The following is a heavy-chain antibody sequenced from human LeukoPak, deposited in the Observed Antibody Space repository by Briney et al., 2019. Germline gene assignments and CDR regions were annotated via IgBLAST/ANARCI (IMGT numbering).Heavy chain of an antibody. J-gene: IGHJ4*02. CDR1: GYTFTGYY. D-gene: IGHD1-26*01. V-gene: IGHV1-2*02. CDR2: IIPNSGAT. CDR3: ARQLGATSRDY. Sequence: ASVKVSCKASGYTFTGYYMHWVRQAPGQGLEWMGWIIPNSGATNYAQNLQGRVTMTRDTSISTAYMELKSLTSDDTAVYYCARQLGATSRDYWGQGTLVTVSS.